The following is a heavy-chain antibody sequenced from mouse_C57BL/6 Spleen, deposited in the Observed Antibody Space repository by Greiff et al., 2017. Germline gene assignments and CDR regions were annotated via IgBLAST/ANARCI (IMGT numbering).Heavy chain of an antibody. Sequence: EVMLVESGGDLVKPGGSLKLSCAASGFTFSSYGMSWVRQTPDKRLEWVATISSGGSYTYYPDSVKGRFTISRDNAKNTLYLQMSSLKSEDTAMYYCAHGNYFDYWGQGTTLTVSS. CDR3: AHGNYFDY. CDR2: ISSGGSYT. CDR1: GFTFSSYG. V-gene: IGHV5-6*01. J-gene: IGHJ2*01.